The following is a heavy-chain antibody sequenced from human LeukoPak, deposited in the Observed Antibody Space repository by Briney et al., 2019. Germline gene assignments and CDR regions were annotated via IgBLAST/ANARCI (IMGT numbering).Heavy chain of an antibody. D-gene: IGHD4-23*01. CDR3: ARRGDGGRSFDY. CDR1: GFSFSSNW. Sequence: GGSLRLSCAAPGFSFSSNWMGWVRQAPGKGLEWVAHIKRDGSQKYYLDSVKGRFTISRDNSKNTLYLQMNSLRAEDTAVYYCARRGDGGRSFDYWGQGTLVTVSS. J-gene: IGHJ4*02. V-gene: IGHV3-7*03. CDR2: IKRDGSQK.